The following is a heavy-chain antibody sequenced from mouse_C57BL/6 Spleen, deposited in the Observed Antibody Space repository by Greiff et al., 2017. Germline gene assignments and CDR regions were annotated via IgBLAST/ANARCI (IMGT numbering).Heavy chain of an antibody. Sequence: QVQLQQSGAELARPGASVKLSCKASGHTFTSYGISWVKQRPGQGLEWIGEIYPRSGNTYYNEKFKGKATLTADKSSSTAYMELRSLTSEDSAVYFCARDYGGVAYWGQGTLVTVSA. J-gene: IGHJ3*01. V-gene: IGHV1-81*01. D-gene: IGHD1-1*01. CDR2: IYPRSGNT. CDR1: GHTFTSYG. CDR3: ARDYGGVAY.